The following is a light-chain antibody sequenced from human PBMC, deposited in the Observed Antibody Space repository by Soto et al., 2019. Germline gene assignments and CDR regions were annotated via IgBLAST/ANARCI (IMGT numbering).Light chain of an antibody. J-gene: IGKJ2*01. CDR1: QSISTY. CDR2: SAS. Sequence: DIQMTQSPSSLSTSVGDSVTIRCRASQSISTYFNWYQRKPGEAPKLLIYSASTLQSGVPLRFSGSGSGTEFTLKISSLQPEDFATYYCQQSHTTPHTFGQGTKLEIK. V-gene: IGKV1-39*01. CDR3: QQSHTTPHT.